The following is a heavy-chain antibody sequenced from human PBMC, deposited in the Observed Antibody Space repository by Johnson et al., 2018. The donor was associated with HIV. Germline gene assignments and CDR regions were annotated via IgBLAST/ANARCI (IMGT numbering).Heavy chain of an antibody. Sequence: VQLVESGGGLVQPGGSLRLSCVSSGFSVSDNSMSWVRQAPGKGLEWVSVIYSGDNTLYADSVKGRFTVSRDNSENTLYVQMNSLRVEDTAIYYCAGGVNVAFDIWG. V-gene: IGHV3-66*01. J-gene: IGHJ3*02. CDR2: IYSGDNT. CDR1: GFSVSDNS. CDR3: AGGVNVAFDI. D-gene: IGHD2-21*01.